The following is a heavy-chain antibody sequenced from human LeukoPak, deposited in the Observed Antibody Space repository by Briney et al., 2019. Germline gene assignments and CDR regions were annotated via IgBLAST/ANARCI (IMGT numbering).Heavy chain of an antibody. Sequence: SETLSLTCTVSGGSISSSSYYWGWIRQPPGKGLEWIGSIYYSGSTYYNPSLKSRVTISVDTSKNQFSLKLSSVTAADTAVYYCARLDYYDSSGLDYWGQGTLVTVSS. CDR2: IYYSGST. D-gene: IGHD3-22*01. CDR1: GGSISSSSYY. J-gene: IGHJ4*02. CDR3: ARLDYYDSSGLDY. V-gene: IGHV4-39*07.